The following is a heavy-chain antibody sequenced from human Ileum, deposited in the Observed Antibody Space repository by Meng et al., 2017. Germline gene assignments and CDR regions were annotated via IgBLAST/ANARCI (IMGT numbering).Heavy chain of an antibody. V-gene: IGHV3-15*01. CDR1: GFTFSGAW. CDR3: TTDRADSERRSGY. Sequence: GESLKISCAASGFTFSGAWMSWVRQAPGKGLECVGHIKRKTDGGTTDYAAPVKDRFTISRDDSTNTLYLQMNSLKSEDTGVYYCTTDRADSERRSGYWGQGTLVTVSS. D-gene: IGHD1-14*01. J-gene: IGHJ4*02. CDR2: IKRKTDGGTT.